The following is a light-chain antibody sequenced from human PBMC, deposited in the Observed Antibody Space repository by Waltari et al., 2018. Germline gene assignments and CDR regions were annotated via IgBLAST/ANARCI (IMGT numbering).Light chain of an antibody. Sequence: DIQMTQSPSSLSTSVGDRVTITCRASQGISNSLAWYQQKPGKIPKLLIYTASTLQSGVPSRFSGSGSGTDFTITISSLQPEDVATYYCQQYNSAPITFGPGTRLEIE. CDR1: QGISNS. CDR2: TAS. V-gene: IGKV1-27*01. J-gene: IGKJ5*01. CDR3: QQYNSAPIT.